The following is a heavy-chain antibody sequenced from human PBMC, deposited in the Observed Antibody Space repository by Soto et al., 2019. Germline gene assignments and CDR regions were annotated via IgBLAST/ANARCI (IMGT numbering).Heavy chain of an antibody. CDR2: INHSGST. Sequence: PSETLSLTCAVYGGSFSGYYLSWIRQPPGKGLEWIGEINHSGSTNYNPSLKSRVTISVDTSKNQFSLKLSSVTAADTAVYYCASGDPEYSGYDSGGPFGFDYWGQGTLVTVSS. J-gene: IGHJ4*02. CDR1: GGSFSGYY. V-gene: IGHV4-34*01. CDR3: ASGDPEYSGYDSGGPFGFDY. D-gene: IGHD5-12*01.